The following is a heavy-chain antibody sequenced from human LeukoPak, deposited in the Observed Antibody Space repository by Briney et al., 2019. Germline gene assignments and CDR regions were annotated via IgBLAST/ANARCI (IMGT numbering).Heavy chain of an antibody. V-gene: IGHV3-15*01. CDR1: GFSFSNAW. Sequence: KPGGSLRLSCAASGFSFSNAWMSWVRQAPGKGLEWAGRIKSKTDGGTTDYAAPVKGRFTISRDDSKNTLYLQMNSLKTEDTAVYYCTTGITMVRGVIHLIDYWGQGTLVTVSS. CDR3: TTGITMVRGVIHLIDY. J-gene: IGHJ4*02. CDR2: IKSKTDGGTT. D-gene: IGHD3-10*01.